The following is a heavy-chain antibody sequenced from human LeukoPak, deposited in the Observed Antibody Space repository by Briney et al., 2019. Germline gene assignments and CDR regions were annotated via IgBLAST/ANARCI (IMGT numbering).Heavy chain of an antibody. J-gene: IGHJ6*03. D-gene: IGHD3-22*01. Sequence: ASVKVSCKASGYIFTSYDINWVRQATGQGLEWMGWMNPNSDNTGYAQKFQGRVTMTRNTSISTAYMELSSLRSEDTAVYYCARAMRKRNYYYYMDVWGKGTTVTVS. CDR3: ARAMRKRNYYYYMDV. CDR2: MNPNSDNT. V-gene: IGHV1-8*02. CDR1: GYIFTSYD.